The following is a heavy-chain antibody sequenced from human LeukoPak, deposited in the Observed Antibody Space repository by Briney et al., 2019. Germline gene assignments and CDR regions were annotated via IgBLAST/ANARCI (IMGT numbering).Heavy chain of an antibody. D-gene: IGHD3-22*01. V-gene: IGHV4-39*01. CDR3: ARPAERGHYYDSSGYGD. CDR2: IYYSGNT. Sequence: SETLSLTCTVSGDSISSSNSYWGWIRQPPGKGLEWIGSIYYSGNTYYNASLKSRVTISVDTSKNQFSLKLTSVTAADTAVYYCARPAERGHYYDSSGYGDWGQGTLVTVSS. CDR1: GDSISSSNSY. J-gene: IGHJ4*02.